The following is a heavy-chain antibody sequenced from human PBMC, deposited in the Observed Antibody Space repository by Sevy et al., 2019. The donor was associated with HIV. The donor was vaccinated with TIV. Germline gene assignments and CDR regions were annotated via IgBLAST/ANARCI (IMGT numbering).Heavy chain of an antibody. V-gene: IGHV3-21*01. CDR2: ISSSNNYI. J-gene: IGHJ4*02. D-gene: IGHD6-6*01. CDR1: GFTFSCYS. CDR3: ARDLREYSSSSKYYFDY. Sequence: GGSLRLSCAASGFTFSCYSMNWVRQAPGKGLEWVSSISSSNNYIYYADSLKGRFTISRDNAKNSLYLQMNSLRAEDTAVYYCARDLREYSSSSKYYFDYWGQGILVTVSS.